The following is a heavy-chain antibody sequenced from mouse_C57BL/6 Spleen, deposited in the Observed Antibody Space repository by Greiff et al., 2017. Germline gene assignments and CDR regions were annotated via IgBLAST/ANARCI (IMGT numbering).Heavy chain of an antibody. CDR1: GFTFSDYG. J-gene: IGHJ3*01. CDR2: ISSGSSTI. V-gene: IGHV5-17*01. D-gene: IGHD1-1*01. CDR3: ARYYSFAY. Sequence: EVKLVESGGGLVQPGGSLKLSCAASGFTFSDYGMHWVRQAPEKGLEWVAYISSGSSTIYYEDTVKVRFTISRDNGKTTLFLQMTSLRSDDTAMYSCARYYSFAYWGQGTLVTVSA.